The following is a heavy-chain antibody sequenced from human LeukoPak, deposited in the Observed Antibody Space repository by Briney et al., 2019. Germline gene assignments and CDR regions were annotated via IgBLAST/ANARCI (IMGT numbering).Heavy chain of an antibody. CDR2: INSDGSSI. D-gene: IGHD5-12*01. CDR1: GFSVGGYW. J-gene: IGHJ4*02. Sequence: GGSLRLSCAASGFSVGGYWMHWVRQGPGMGLVWVSRINSDGSSISYADSVKGRFSISRDNAKNTLYLQMNSLRAEDTAVYYCTRGASGYGDFDYWGQGTLVTVSS. V-gene: IGHV3-74*01. CDR3: TRGASGYGDFDY.